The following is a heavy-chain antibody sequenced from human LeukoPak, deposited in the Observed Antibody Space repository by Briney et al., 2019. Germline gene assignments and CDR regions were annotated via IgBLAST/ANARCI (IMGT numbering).Heavy chain of an antibody. J-gene: IGHJ3*02. CDR2: IKQDGSEK. Sequence: GGSLRLSCAASGFTFSSYWMSWVRQAPGKGLEWVANIKQDGSEKYYVDSVKGRFTIYRENAKNSLYLQMNSLRAEDTAVYYCARDIDTAAGTGDAFDIWGQGTMVTVSS. D-gene: IGHD6-13*01. CDR1: GFTFSSYW. CDR3: ARDIDTAAGTGDAFDI. V-gene: IGHV3-7*03.